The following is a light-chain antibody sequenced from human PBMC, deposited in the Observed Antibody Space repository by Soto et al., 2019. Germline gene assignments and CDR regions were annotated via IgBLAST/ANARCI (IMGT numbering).Light chain of an antibody. CDR2: DAS. Sequence: DIPMTQSPSSLSASVGDRVTITCRASQGISNYLAWYQQKPGKVPKLLIYDASTLQSGVPSRFSGSVSGTDFTLAISSLQPEDVATYYCQKYDSAPRTFGQGTKVEIK. CDR1: QGISNY. J-gene: IGKJ1*01. CDR3: QKYDSAPRT. V-gene: IGKV1-27*01.